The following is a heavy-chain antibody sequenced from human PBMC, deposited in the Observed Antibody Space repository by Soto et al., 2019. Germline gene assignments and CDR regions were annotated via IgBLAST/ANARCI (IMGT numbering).Heavy chain of an antibody. CDR1: GGTFSSYA. Sequence: GASVKVSCKASGGTFSSYAISWVRQAPGQGLEWMGGIIPIFGTANYAQKFQGRVTITADESTSTAYMELSSLRSEDTAVYYCARVGITGTTGPPRRVYYFDYWGQGTLVTSPQ. J-gene: IGHJ4*02. CDR3: ARVGITGTTGPPRRVYYFDY. D-gene: IGHD1-7*01. V-gene: IGHV1-69*13. CDR2: IIPIFGTA.